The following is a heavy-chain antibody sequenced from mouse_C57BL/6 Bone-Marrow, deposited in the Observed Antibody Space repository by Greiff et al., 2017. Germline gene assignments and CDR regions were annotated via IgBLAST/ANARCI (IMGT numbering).Heavy chain of an antibody. Sequence: VPLQQSGPGLVQPSQSLSITCTVSGFSLTSYGVHWVRQSPGKGLEWLGVIWSGGSTDSTAAFISSLSFSKDNSKSQVFFKMNSLQADDTAIYYCARIPITTVVAGAMDYWGQGTSVTVSS. V-gene: IGHV2-2*01. J-gene: IGHJ4*01. CDR3: ARIPITTVVAGAMDY. CDR1: GFSLTSYG. D-gene: IGHD1-1*01. CDR2: IWSGGST.